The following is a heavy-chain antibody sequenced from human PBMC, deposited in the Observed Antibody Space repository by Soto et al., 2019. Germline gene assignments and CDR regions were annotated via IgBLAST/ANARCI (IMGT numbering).Heavy chain of an antibody. J-gene: IGHJ6*02. Sequence: QVQLVQSGAEVKKPGSSVKVSCKAPGGTFSSYAISWVRQAPGQGLEWMGGIIPIFGTAKYAQKFQGRVTITADESTSTGYMELSSLRSADTAVDDCARSQGGSSSLDIYYYYYYGMDVWGQGTTVTVSS. V-gene: IGHV1-69*01. CDR2: IIPIFGTA. CDR1: GGTFSSYA. CDR3: ARSQGGSSSLDIYYYYYYGMDV. D-gene: IGHD2-15*01.